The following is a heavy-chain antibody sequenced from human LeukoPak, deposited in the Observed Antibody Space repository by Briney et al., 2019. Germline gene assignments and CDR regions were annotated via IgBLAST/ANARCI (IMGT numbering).Heavy chain of an antibody. Sequence: GGSLRLSCAASGFTFSSYWMSWVRQAPGKGLEWVANIKQDGSEKYYVDSVKGRLTISRDNAKNSLYLQMNSLRAEDTAVYYCARELSYYYGSGSYNGNWFDPWGQGTLVTVSS. D-gene: IGHD3-10*01. CDR1: GFTFSSYW. V-gene: IGHV3-7*01. J-gene: IGHJ5*02. CDR3: ARELSYYYGSGSYNGNWFDP. CDR2: IKQDGSEK.